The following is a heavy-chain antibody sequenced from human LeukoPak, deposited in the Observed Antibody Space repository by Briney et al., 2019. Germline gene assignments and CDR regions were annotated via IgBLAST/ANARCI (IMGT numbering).Heavy chain of an antibody. CDR1: GGTFSSYA. J-gene: IGHJ4*02. D-gene: IGHD6-13*01. CDR2: IIPIFGTA. CDR3: AGGTLNSSSWYTGDFDY. V-gene: IGHV1-69*13. Sequence: SVKVSCKASGGTFSSYAISWVRQAPGQGLEWMGGIIPIFGTANYAQKFQGRVTITADESTSTAYMELSSLRSEDTAVYYCAGGTLNSSSWYTGDFDYWGQGTLVTVSS.